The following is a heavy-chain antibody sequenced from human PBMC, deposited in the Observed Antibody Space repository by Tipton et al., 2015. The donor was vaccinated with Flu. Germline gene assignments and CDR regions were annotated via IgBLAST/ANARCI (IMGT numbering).Heavy chain of an antibody. Sequence: GSLRLSCAAPGFSLSSYWIHWVRQAPGKGLVWVSRINSDGSITNYADSVKGRFSISRDNAKKMAYLQMNSLRAEDTAVYYCGRGSGKNGDWGNWGQGTLVTVSS. V-gene: IGHV3-74*01. CDR1: GFSLSSYW. CDR3: GRGSGKNGDWGN. J-gene: IGHJ4*02. CDR2: INSDGSIT. D-gene: IGHD1-26*01.